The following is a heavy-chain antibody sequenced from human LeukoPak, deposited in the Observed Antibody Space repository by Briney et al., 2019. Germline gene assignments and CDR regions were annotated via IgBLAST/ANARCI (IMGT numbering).Heavy chain of an antibody. Sequence: SETLSLTCTVSGGAISRYYWSWIRQPPGKGLEWIGYIYYSGSINYNPSLKSRVTISVDTSKNQFSLKLSSVTAADTAVYYCARHVPGPLIAAAGTYAFDIWGQGTIVTVSS. CDR1: GGAISRYY. CDR3: ARHVPGPLIAAAGTYAFDI. V-gene: IGHV4-59*08. D-gene: IGHD6-13*01. J-gene: IGHJ3*02. CDR2: IYYSGSI.